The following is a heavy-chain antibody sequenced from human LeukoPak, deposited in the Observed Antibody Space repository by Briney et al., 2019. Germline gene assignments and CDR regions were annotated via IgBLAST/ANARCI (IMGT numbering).Heavy chain of an antibody. J-gene: IGHJ5*01. Sequence: GGSLRLSCAASGFTVSSNYMSWVRQAPGKGLEWVSVIYSGGSTYYADSVKGRFTISRDNARNMVSLQMNSLRVEDTAMYYCVRDWEHYDFDSWGQGTLVTVSS. D-gene: IGHD3-3*01. CDR1: GFTVSSNY. CDR2: IYSGGST. V-gene: IGHV3-66*01. CDR3: VRDWEHYDFDS.